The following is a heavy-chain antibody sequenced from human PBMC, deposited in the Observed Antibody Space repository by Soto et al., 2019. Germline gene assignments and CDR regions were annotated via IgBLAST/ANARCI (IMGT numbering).Heavy chain of an antibody. V-gene: IGHV3-23*01. CDR2: LSDGGGST. CDR1: GFTFSNYA. J-gene: IGHJ5*02. CDR3: AKEVTTSPYNWFDP. Sequence: EVQLLESGGGLVQPGGSLRLSCAASGFTFSNYAMSWVRQAPGKGLEWVSGLSDGGGSTFYADSVKGRFTISRDNAKNTLYLQMSSLRAEDTAVYYCAKEVTTSPYNWFDPWGQGTLVTVSS. D-gene: IGHD4-17*01.